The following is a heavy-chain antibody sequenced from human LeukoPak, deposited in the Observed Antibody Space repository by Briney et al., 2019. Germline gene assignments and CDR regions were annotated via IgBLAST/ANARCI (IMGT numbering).Heavy chain of an antibody. CDR3: AKDKYQLLPGAFDI. J-gene: IGHJ3*02. D-gene: IGHD2-2*01. Sequence: PGGSLRLSCAASGFTFSSYGMHWVRQAPGKGLEWVAFIRYDGSNKYYSDSVKGRFTISRDNSKNTLYLQMNSLRAEDTAVYYCAKDKYQLLPGAFDIWGQGTMVTVSS. CDR2: IRYDGSNK. CDR1: GFTFSSYG. V-gene: IGHV3-30*02.